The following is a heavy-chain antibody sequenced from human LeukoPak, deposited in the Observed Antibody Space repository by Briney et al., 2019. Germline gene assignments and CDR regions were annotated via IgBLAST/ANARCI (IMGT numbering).Heavy chain of an antibody. CDR3: ARASSCGAGCYYYFDY. CDR1: GYTFTGNY. D-gene: IGHD2-21*02. CDR2: INPNSGGT. J-gene: IGHJ4*02. Sequence: VASVKVSCKASGYTFTGNYLHWVRQAPGQGLECMGWINPNSGGTNYAQKFQGRVAMTRDTSINTAYMELSSLRSDDTAVYFCARASSCGAGCYYYFDYWGQGTLVVVSS. V-gene: IGHV1-2*02.